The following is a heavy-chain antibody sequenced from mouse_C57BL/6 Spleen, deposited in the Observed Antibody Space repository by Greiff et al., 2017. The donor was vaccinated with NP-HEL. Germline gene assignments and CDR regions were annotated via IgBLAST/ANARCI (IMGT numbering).Heavy chain of an antibody. D-gene: IGHD1-1*01. CDR1: GFTFSDFY. CDR2: SRNKANDYTT. Sequence: EVQGVESGGGLVQSGRSLRLSCATSGFTFSDFYMEWVRQAPGKGLEWIAASRNKANDYTTEYSASVKGRFIVSRDTSQSILYLQMNALRAEDTAIYYCARDPSYYYGSRGYFDVWGTGTTVTVSS. J-gene: IGHJ1*03. V-gene: IGHV7-1*01. CDR3: ARDPSYYYGSRGYFDV.